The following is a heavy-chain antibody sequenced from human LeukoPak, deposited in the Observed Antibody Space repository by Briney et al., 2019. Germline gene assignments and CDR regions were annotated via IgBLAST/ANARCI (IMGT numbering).Heavy chain of an antibody. CDR1: GGPISSYY. J-gene: IGHJ4*02. V-gene: IGHV4-59*01. CDR3: ARVGYDSSGLDY. Sequence: SETLSLTCTVSGGPISSYYWSWIRQPPGKGLEWIGYIYYSGSTNYNPSLKSRVTISVDTSKNQFSLKLSSVTAADTAVYYCARVGYDSSGLDYWGQGTLVTVSS. D-gene: IGHD3-22*01. CDR2: IYYSGST.